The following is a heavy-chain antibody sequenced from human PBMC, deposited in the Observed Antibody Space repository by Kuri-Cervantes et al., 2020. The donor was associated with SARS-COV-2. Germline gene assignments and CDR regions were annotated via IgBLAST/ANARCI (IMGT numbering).Heavy chain of an antibody. CDR3: ASGPDSDYRVIQYFLH. D-gene: IGHD3-16*01. J-gene: IGHJ1*01. V-gene: IGHV4-34*01. CDR1: GESFSGYY. Sequence: ESLKISCAFYGESFSGYYWNWIRQSPGRGLEWIGEVNHRGSTNYNPSLKSRVTISVDTSSKQFSLKLSSVTAADTAVYYCASGPDSDYRVIQYFLHWGQGTLVTVSS. CDR2: VNHRGST.